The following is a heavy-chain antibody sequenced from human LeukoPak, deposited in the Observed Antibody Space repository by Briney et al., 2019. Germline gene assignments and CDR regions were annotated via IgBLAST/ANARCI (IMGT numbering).Heavy chain of an antibody. V-gene: IGHV3-11*01. CDR3: ARGVGGGNSIYFDS. Sequence: XWXRQAXXXXVEGXSYISSSGSTIYYADSVKGPFTISRDNAKNSLYLQMNSLRAEDTAVYYCARGVGGGNSIYFDSWGQGTLVTVSS. CDR2: ISSSGSTI. J-gene: IGHJ4*02. D-gene: IGHD4-23*01.